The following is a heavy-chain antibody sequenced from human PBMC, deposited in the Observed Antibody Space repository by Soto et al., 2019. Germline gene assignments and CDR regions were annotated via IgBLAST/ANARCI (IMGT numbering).Heavy chain of an antibody. D-gene: IGHD5-18*01. V-gene: IGHV5-10-1*01. CDR2: IDPSDSYT. CDR3: ARHPEGYGLEENWFDP. J-gene: IGHJ5*02. Sequence: SLKISCKGSGYSFTSYWIILVRQMPGKGLEWMGRIDPSDSYTNYSPSFQGHVTISADKSISTAYLQWSSLKASDTAMYYCARHPEGYGLEENWFDPWGQGTLVTVSS. CDR1: GYSFTSYW.